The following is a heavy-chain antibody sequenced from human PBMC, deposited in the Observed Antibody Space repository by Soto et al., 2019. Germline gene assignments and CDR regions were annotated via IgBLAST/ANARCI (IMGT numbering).Heavy chain of an antibody. CDR1: GGSVSSGSYY. D-gene: IGHD3-10*01. Sequence: SETLSLTCTFSGGSVSSGSYYWSWLRQPPGKGLEWIGYIYYSGSTNYNPTLKSRVTISVDTSKNQFSLKLSSVTAADTAVYYFARAVVRGPSGMDVWGHGTTVTVSS. V-gene: IGHV4-61*01. J-gene: IGHJ6*02. CDR2: IYYSGST. CDR3: ARAVVRGPSGMDV.